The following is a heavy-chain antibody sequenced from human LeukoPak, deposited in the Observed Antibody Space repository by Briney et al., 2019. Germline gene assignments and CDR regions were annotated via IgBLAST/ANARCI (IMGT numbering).Heavy chain of an antibody. CDR2: IISKSGGGTT. V-gene: IGHV3-15*01. Sequence: PGGSLRLSCAASGFTFTDVWMSWVRQTPGKGLEWVGRIISKSGGGTTDYAAPVKGRFTISTDDSKNMLYLQMNSLKAEDTAVYYCATHSNVWLLGNWGQGTLVTVSS. J-gene: IGHJ4*02. D-gene: IGHD6-19*01. CDR1: GFTFTDVW. CDR3: ATHSNVWLLGN.